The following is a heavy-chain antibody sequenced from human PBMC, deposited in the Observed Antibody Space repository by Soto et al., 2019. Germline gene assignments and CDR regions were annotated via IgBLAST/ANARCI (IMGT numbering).Heavy chain of an antibody. D-gene: IGHD5-12*01. J-gene: IGHJ4*02. V-gene: IGHV1-69*02. Sequence: QVQLVQSGAEVKKPGSSVKVSCKASGGTFSSYTISWVRQAPGQGLEWMVRIIPILGIANYAQKFQGRVTIIADKPTSTAYMELRSLRSEDTVVYYCAEEGLRYFDNWGQVSLLTVSS. CDR3: AEEGLRYFDN. CDR2: IIPILGIA. CDR1: GGTFSSYT.